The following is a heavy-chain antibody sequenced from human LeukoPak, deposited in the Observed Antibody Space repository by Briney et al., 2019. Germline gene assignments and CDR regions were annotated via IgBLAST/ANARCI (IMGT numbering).Heavy chain of an antibody. J-gene: IGHJ6*03. CDR3: ARGSWSNVGYYYYYYMDV. CDR2: IIPIFGTT. V-gene: IGHV1-69*05. D-gene: IGHD1/OR15-1a*01. CDR1: GGTFSSYA. Sequence: SVKVSCKAPGGTFSSYAISRVRQAPGQGLEWMGGIIPIFGTTKYAQKFQGRVTITTDESTSTAYMELSSLTSEDTALYYCARGSWSNVGYYYYYYMDVWGKGTTVTVSS.